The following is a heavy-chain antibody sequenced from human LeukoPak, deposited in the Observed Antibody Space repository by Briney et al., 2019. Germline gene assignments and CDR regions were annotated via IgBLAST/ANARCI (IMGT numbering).Heavy chain of an antibody. D-gene: IGHD1-26*01. Sequence: PGGSLRLSCAASGFAFSSYSISWVRQAPGKGLEWVSSITSRSSHTNYADSVKGRFTISRDNAENSLYLQMNSLRAEDTAVYYCARVVLGATTTNYFCCCMDVWGKGTTVTVSS. J-gene: IGHJ6*03. CDR3: ARVVLGATTTNYFCCCMDV. CDR1: GFAFSSYS. CDR2: ITSRSSHT. V-gene: IGHV3-21*01.